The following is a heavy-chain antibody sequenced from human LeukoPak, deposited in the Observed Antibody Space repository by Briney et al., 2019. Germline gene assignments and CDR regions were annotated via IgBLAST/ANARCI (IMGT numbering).Heavy chain of an antibody. Sequence: SETLSLTCTVSGGSISSYYWSWIRQPPGKGLEWIGYIYYSGSTNYNPSLQGRVTISVDTSKNQFSLKLSSVTAADTAVYYCARGGPFMMGDVWGQGTLVTVSS. V-gene: IGHV4-59*01. D-gene: IGHD3-16*01. J-gene: IGHJ4*02. CDR3: ARGGPFMMGDV. CDR1: GGSISSYY. CDR2: IYYSGST.